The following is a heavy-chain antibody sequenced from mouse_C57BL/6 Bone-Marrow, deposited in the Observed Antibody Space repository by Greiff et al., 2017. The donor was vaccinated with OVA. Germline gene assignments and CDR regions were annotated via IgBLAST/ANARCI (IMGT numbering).Heavy chain of an antibody. V-gene: IGHV5-17*01. CDR3: ARKDYSNPYYFDY. J-gene: IGHJ2*01. CDR1: GFTFSDYG. CDR2: ISSGSSTI. Sequence: VQLKESGGGLVKPGGSLKLSCAASGFTFSDYGMHWVRQAPEKGLEWVAYISSGSSTIYYADTVKGRFTISRDNAKNTLFLQMTSLRSEDTAMYYCARKDYSNPYYFDYWGQGTTLTVSS. D-gene: IGHD2-5*01.